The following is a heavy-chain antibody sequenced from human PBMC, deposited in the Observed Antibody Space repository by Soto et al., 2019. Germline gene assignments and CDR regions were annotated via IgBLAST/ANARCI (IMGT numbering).Heavy chain of an antibody. D-gene: IGHD6-19*01. Sequence: PGGSLRLSCAASGFTFNNYAMIWVRQAPGKGLEWVSGISGSGGSTYYADSVKGRFTISRDNSKNTLYLQMNSLRAEDTAVYYCAKDSPIGVDIHYFDYWGQGSLVTVSS. CDR3: AKDSPIGVDIHYFDY. CDR1: GFTFNNYA. V-gene: IGHV3-23*01. J-gene: IGHJ4*02. CDR2: ISGSGGST.